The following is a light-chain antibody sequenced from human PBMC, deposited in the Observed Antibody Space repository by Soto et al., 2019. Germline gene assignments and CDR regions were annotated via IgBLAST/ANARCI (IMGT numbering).Light chain of an antibody. Sequence: DMEMTQSPSSLSASVGDRVTITCRASQSISNYLNWYQHKPGKVPKRLIYAASSLQSGVPTRFSVSGSGTHFTLTINSLQPEDFATYYCQQSYGNPLTFGGGTKIEIK. CDR3: QQSYGNPLT. V-gene: IGKV1-39*01. CDR2: AAS. CDR1: QSISNY. J-gene: IGKJ4*01.